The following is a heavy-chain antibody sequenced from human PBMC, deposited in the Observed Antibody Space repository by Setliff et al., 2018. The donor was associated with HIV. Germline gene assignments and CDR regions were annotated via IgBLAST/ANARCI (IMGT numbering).Heavy chain of an antibody. Sequence: PSETLSLTCTVSGGSISSHYWSWIRQHPRKGLEWIGYIYYTGSTYYNPSLKSRLTISIDTSKNQFSLNLSSVTAADTAVYYCARTYYYDKSGEGYMDVWGKGTTVTVSS. CDR3: ARTYYYDKSGEGYMDV. J-gene: IGHJ6*03. V-gene: IGHV4-59*06. CDR2: IYYTGST. CDR1: GGSISSHY. D-gene: IGHD3-22*01.